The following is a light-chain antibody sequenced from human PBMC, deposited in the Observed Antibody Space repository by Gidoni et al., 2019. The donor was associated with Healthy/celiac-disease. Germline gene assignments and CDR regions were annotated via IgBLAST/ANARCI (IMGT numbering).Light chain of an antibody. CDR2: AAS. CDR1: QGISSY. Sequence: IGTSQSPSVLSASTGDRVTISRRISQGISSYLAWYQQKPGKAPELLIYAASTLQSGVPSRFSGSGSGTDFTLTISCLQSEDFATYYCQQYYSCPRTFGQGTKVEIK. CDR3: QQYYSCPRT. V-gene: IGKV1D-8*01. J-gene: IGKJ1*01.